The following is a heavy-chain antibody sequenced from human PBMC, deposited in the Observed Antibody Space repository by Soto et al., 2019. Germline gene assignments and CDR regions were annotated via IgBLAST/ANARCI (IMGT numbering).Heavy chain of an antibody. D-gene: IGHD5-12*01. Sequence: SVKVSCKASGGTFSSYAISWVRQAPGQGLEWMGGIIPIFGTANYAQKFQGRVTITADKSTSTAYMELSSLRSEDTAVYYCARVPRGWLHLGYWGQGTLVTVSS. J-gene: IGHJ4*02. CDR2: IIPIFGTA. V-gene: IGHV1-69*06. CDR1: GGTFSSYA. CDR3: ARVPRGWLHLGY.